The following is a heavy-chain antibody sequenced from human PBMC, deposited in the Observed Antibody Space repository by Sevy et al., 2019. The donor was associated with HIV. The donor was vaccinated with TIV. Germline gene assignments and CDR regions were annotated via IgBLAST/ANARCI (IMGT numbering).Heavy chain of an antibody. CDR2: IFYSGST. CDR3: ARHAHITMIVT. V-gene: IGHV4-39*01. D-gene: IGHD3-22*01. J-gene: IGHJ5*02. Sequence: SETLSLTCTVSGGSISSSSYYWGWIRQPPGKGLEWIGSIFYSGSTYYNPSLMSRVTISVDTSKNQFSLKLNSVTAAYKAVYYCARHAHITMIVTWGQGTLVTVSS. CDR1: GGSISSSSYY.